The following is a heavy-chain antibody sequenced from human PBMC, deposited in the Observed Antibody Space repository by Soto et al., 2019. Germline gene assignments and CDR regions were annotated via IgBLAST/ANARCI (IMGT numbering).Heavy chain of an antibody. J-gene: IGHJ3*02. CDR1: GFTFSSYA. CDR3: AKDRGSSGWYTYAFYI. CDR2: ISGSGGST. D-gene: IGHD6-19*01. V-gene: IGHV3-23*01. Sequence: EVQLLESGGGLVQPGGSLRLSCAASGFTFSSYAMSWVSQAPGKGLEWVSAISGSGGSTYYADSVKGRFTISRDNSKNTLYLQMNSLRAEDTAVYYCAKDRGSSGWYTYAFYIWGQGTMVTVSS.